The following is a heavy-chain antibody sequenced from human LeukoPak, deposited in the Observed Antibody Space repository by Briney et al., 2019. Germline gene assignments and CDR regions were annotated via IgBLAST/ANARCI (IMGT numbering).Heavy chain of an antibody. V-gene: IGHV4-61*02. CDR1: GGSISSGSYY. D-gene: IGHD2-2*01. Sequence: SETLSLTCTVSGGSISSGSYYWSWIRQPAGKGLEWIGRIYTSGSTNYNPSLKSRVTISVDTSKNQFSLKLSSVTAADTAVYYCARMARDIVVVPAANDYWGQGTLVTVSS. J-gene: IGHJ4*02. CDR2: IYTSGST. CDR3: ARMARDIVVVPAANDY.